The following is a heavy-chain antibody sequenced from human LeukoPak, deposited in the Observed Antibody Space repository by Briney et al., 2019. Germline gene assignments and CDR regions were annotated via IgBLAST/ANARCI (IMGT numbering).Heavy chain of an antibody. CDR1: GVFISSDY. J-gene: IGHJ3*01. Sequence: SETLCLTCTVSGVFISSDYWSWSLKPLGKGLLWIGYIHTSGSNNQYPSLKSRVTISVDKSKSHFSLRLTSVTAADTAAYYCARLSAAVHLGAFDLWGQGTMVTVSS. CDR2: IHTSGSN. D-gene: IGHD3-3*01. V-gene: IGHV4-4*09. CDR3: ARLSAAVHLGAFDL.